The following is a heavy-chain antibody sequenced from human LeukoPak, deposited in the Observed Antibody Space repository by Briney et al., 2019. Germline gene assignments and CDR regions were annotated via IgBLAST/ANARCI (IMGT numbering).Heavy chain of an antibody. J-gene: IGHJ6*02. CDR3: AREDTAMVRGMDV. CDR2: TSYDGSNK. D-gene: IGHD5-18*01. Sequence: GGSLRLSCAASGFTFSSYAMHWVRQAPGKGLEWVAVTSYDGSNKYYADSVKGRFTISRDNSKNTLYLQMNSLRAEDTAVYYCAREDTAMVRGMDVWGQGTTVTVSS. CDR1: GFTFSSYA. V-gene: IGHV3-30-3*01.